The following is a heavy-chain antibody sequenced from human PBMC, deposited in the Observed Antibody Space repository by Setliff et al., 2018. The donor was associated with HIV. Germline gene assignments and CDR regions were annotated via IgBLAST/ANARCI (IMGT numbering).Heavy chain of an antibody. CDR3: AKDTQTGYYDY. J-gene: IGHJ4*02. D-gene: IGHD3-10*01. CDR2: IKKSSDGGKT. Sequence: GGSLRLSCVASGFTFNNAWMNWVRQAPGKGLEWLGRIKKSSDGGKTDDASPVKGRFTISRDDSKNTLYLQMNSLKTEDTAFYYCAKDTQTGYYDYWGQGTLVTVSS. CDR1: GFTFNNAW. V-gene: IGHV3-15*01.